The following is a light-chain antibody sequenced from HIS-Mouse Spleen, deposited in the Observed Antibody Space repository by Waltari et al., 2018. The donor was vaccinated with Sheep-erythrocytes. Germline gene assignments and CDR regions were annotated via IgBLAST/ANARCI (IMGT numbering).Light chain of an antibody. J-gene: IGLJ1*01. V-gene: IGLV2-11*01. CDR1: SSDVGGYNY. CDR2: DVS. CDR3: CSYAGSYNHV. Sequence: QSALTQPRSVSGSPGQSVTISCTGPSSDVGGYNYVSWYQQHPGKAPKLMIYDVSKRPSGVPDRFSGSKSGTTASLTISGLQAEDEADYYCCSYAGSYNHVFATGTKVTVL.